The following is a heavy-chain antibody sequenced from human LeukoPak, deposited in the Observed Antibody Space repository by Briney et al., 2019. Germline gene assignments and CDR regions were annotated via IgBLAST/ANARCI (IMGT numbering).Heavy chain of an antibody. V-gene: IGHV1-3*01. D-gene: IGHD1-26*01. J-gene: IGHJ4*02. CDR1: AYTFTSYA. CDR3: ARDPRGEMGATRGFDY. CDR2: INAGNGEI. Sequence: ASVKVSCKASAYTFTSYAMHWVRQAPGQRLEWMGWINAGNGEISYSEKFQGRVTITRDTSASTAYMELSSLRSEDTAVYYCARDPRGEMGATRGFDYWGQGTLVTVSS.